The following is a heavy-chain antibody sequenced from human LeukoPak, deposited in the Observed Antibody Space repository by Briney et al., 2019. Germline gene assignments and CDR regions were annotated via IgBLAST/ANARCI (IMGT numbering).Heavy chain of an antibody. CDR2: IIPIFGTA. D-gene: IGHD3-10*01. CDR3: ARVGTSGGEPGSLDY. CDR1: GGTFSSYA. J-gene: IGHJ4*02. Sequence: ASVKVSCKASGGTFSSYAISWVRQAPGQGLEWMGGIIPIFGTANYAQKFQGRVTITADKSTSTAYMELSSLRSEDTAVYYCARVGTSGGEPGSLDYWGQGTLVTVSS. V-gene: IGHV1-69*06.